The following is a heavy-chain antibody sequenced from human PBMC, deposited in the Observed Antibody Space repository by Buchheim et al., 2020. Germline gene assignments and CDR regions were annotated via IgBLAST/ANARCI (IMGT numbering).Heavy chain of an antibody. D-gene: IGHD2-2*01. J-gene: IGHJ5*02. Sequence: QVQLVESGEGVVQPGRSLRLSCAASGFTFSSYGMHWVRQAPGKGLEWVAVIWYDGSNKYYADSVKGRFTISRDNTKNTLYLQMNSLRAEDTAVYYCARGCSSTSCKPFDTWGQGTL. CDR1: GFTFSSYG. CDR3: ARGCSSTSCKPFDT. CDR2: IWYDGSNK. V-gene: IGHV3-33*01.